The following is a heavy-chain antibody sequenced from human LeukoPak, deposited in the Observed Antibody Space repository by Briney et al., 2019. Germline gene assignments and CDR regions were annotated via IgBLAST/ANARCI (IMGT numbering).Heavy chain of an antibody. J-gene: IGHJ5*02. CDR3: APATGSGSYSTNGWLDP. Sequence: SETLSLTCTVSGGSISSYYWSWIRQPPGKGLEYIGYIYYSGSTDHNPSLKSRVTISVDTSKSQFSLKLSSVTAADTAVYYCAPATGSGSYSTNGWLDPWGQGTLVTVSS. CDR2: IYYSGST. D-gene: IGHD3-10*01. CDR1: GGSISSYY. V-gene: IGHV4-59*12.